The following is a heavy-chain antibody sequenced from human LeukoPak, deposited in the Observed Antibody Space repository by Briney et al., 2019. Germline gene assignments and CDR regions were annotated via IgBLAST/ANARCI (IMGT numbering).Heavy chain of an antibody. J-gene: IGHJ4*02. CDR1: GGSNSSYY. V-gene: IGHV4-59*01. Sequence: PSETLSLTCTVPGGSNSSYYWSWMRQPPGKGQEWIGYIYYSGSTNYNPSLKSRVTISVDTSKNQFSLKLSSVTAADTAVYYCAREGAAAEGFDYWGQGTLVTVSS. D-gene: IGHD6-13*01. CDR3: AREGAAAEGFDY. CDR2: IYYSGST.